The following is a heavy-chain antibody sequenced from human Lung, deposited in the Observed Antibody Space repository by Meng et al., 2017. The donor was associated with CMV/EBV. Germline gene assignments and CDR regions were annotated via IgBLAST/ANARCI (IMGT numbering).Heavy chain of an antibody. V-gene: IGHV3-21*06. D-gene: IGHD2-2*01. CDR2: ISSGSGYI. Sequence: SLKISXAASGFTVINNYMNWVRQAPGKGLEWVSSISSGSGYIYYADSVRGRFTISRDNAKNSLYLQMNSLRAEDTAVYFCARGWDIVLVPAAPDLAYWGQGTLVTVSS. J-gene: IGHJ4*02. CDR3: ARGWDIVLVPAAPDLAY. CDR1: GFTVINNY.